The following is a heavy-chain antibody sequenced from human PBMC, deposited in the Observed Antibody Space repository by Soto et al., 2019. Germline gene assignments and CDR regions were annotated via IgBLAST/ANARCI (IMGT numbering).Heavy chain of an antibody. J-gene: IGHJ5*02. CDR3: ARGGGTILAPLP. D-gene: IGHD3-3*01. Sequence: QVQLVQSGAEVKKPAASVKVSCRASGYTFTGYFMHWVRQAPGQGLEWMGWINPNSGATKYAQKFQGRVTLSRDTSIRTAYMELSGLRSDDTAVYYCARGGGTILAPLPWGQGTLVTVSS. CDR1: GYTFTGYF. V-gene: IGHV1-2*02. CDR2: INPNSGAT.